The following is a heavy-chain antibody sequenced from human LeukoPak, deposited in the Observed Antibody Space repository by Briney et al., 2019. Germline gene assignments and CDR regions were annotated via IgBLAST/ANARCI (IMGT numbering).Heavy chain of an antibody. CDR2: ISSRSSYI. CDR3: ARGSFYNDGNTYYALWL. V-gene: IGHV3-21*01. J-gene: IGHJ4*02. CDR1: GFTFSTYT. Sequence: GGSLRLSCAASGFTFSTYTMNWVRQAPGKGLEWVSSISSRSSYIYYADSVKGRFTISRDNAKNTLYLQMNSLRAEDTAVYYCARGSFYNDGNTYYALWLWGQGTLVTVSS. D-gene: IGHD3-22*01.